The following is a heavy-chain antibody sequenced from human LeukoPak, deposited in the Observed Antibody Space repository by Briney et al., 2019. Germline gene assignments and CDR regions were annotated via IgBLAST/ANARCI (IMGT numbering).Heavy chain of an antibody. D-gene: IGHD6-13*01. V-gene: IGHV1-18*01. CDR3: ARASRYSSSPPFGY. CDR1: GYTFTSYG. J-gene: IGHJ4*02. Sequence: ASVKVSCKASGYTFTSYGITWVRQAPGQGLEWMGWISAYNGNTNYAQMLQGRVTMTRDMSTSTVYMELSSLRSEDTAVYYCARASRYSSSPPFGYWGQGTLVTVSS. CDR2: ISAYNGNT.